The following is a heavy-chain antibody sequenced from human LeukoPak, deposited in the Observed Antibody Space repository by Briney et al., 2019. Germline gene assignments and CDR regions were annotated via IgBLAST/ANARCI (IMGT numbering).Heavy chain of an antibody. V-gene: IGHV1-69*13. D-gene: IGHD1-1*01. Sequence: SVKVSCKVSGYTLTELSMHWVRQAPGQGLEWMGGIIPIFGTANYAQKFQGRVTITADESTSTAYMELSSLRSEDTAVYYCARVRVPMGRPRLWYFDYWGQGTLVTVSS. J-gene: IGHJ4*02. CDR1: GYTLTELS. CDR2: IIPIFGTA. CDR3: ARVRVPMGRPRLWYFDY.